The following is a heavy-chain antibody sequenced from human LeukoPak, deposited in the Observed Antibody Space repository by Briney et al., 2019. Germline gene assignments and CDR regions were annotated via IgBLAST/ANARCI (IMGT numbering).Heavy chain of an antibody. CDR1: GYTFTRYS. V-gene: IGHV1-46*01. CDR2: INPSGGSI. CDR3: ARDGWFYYDSSDYSRFDY. Sequence: ASVKVSCKASGYTFTRYSMHWVRQAPGQGLEWMGIINPSGGSINYAQKFQGRVTMTRDTSTSTVYMELSSLRSEDTAVYYCARDGWFYYDSSDYSRFDYWGQGTLVTVSS. D-gene: IGHD3-22*01. J-gene: IGHJ4*02.